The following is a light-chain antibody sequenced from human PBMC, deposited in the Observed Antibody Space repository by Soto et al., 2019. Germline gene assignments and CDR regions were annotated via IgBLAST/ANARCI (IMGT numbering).Light chain of an antibody. V-gene: IGKV3-20*01. CDR1: QSVTSDY. CDR3: QQYYNSLFT. Sequence: EIVLTQSPSTLSLSPGERATLSCRTSQSVTSDYIAWYQQKPGQAPRLLIYGAFSRATGVPDRFSGSGSGTDFTLTISRLEPEDFAVYYCQQYYNSLFTFGPGTKVEMK. CDR2: GAF. J-gene: IGKJ3*01.